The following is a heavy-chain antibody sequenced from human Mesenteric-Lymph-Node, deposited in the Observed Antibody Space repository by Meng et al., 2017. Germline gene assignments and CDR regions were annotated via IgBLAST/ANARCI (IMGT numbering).Heavy chain of an antibody. V-gene: IGHV3-23*01. CDR2: ISGSGGST. J-gene: IGHJ4*02. CDR1: GFTFSSYW. CDR3: AKPQYSSGWYLDY. D-gene: IGHD6-19*01. Sequence: GESLKISCAASGFTFSSYWMSWVRQAPGKGLEWVSAISGSGGSTYYADSVKGRFTISRDNSKNTLYLQMNSLRAEDTAVYYCAKPQYSSGWYLDYWGQGTLVTVSS.